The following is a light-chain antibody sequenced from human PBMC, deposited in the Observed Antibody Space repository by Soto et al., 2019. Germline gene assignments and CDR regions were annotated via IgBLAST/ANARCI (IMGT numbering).Light chain of an antibody. CDR3: AAWDASLNGVI. Sequence: QSVLTQPPSASGTPGQRVTISCSGSSSNIGTYTVNWYQQVPGTAPKLLIYSNNQRPSGVLDRFSGSKSGTSASLAISGLQSEDEADYYCAAWDASLNGVIFGGGTQLTVL. CDR2: SNN. CDR1: SSNIGTYT. V-gene: IGLV1-44*01. J-gene: IGLJ2*01.